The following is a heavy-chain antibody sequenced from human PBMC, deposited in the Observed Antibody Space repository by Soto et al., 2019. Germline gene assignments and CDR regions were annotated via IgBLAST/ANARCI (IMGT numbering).Heavy chain of an antibody. CDR3: ARLNYDSSGTAVDV. D-gene: IGHD3-22*01. Sequence: QVQLQESGPGLVKPSQTLSLTCTVSGGSISSGGYYWSWIRQHPGKGLEWIGYIYYSGTTYYNPSRQGRVTISVDTSKSQSSLKLSSVTAADTAVYYCARLNYDSSGTAVDVWGQGTTVTVSS. V-gene: IGHV4-31*03. CDR1: GGSISSGGYY. J-gene: IGHJ6*02. CDR2: IYYSGTT.